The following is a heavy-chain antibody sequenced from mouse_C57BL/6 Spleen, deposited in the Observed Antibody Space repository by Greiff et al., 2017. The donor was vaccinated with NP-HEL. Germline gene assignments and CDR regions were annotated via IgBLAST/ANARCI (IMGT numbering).Heavy chain of an antibody. CDR1: FYSFPSSP. CDR2: INPNYGTT. V-gene: IGHV1-39*01. Sequence: EVQLQQSGPELVKPGASVKISFKSSFYSFPSSPLPFFHPLTFPRLSLIGVINPNYGTTSYNQKFKGKATLTVDQSSSTAYMQLNSLTSEDSAVYYCARGTWFAYWGQGTLVTVSA. CDR3: ARGTWFAY. J-gene: IGHJ3*01.